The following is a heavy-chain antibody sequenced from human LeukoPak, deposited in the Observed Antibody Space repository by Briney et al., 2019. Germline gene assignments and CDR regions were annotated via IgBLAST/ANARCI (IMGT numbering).Heavy chain of an antibody. CDR2: MNPNSGNT. CDR1: GCTFTSYD. J-gene: IGHJ4*02. V-gene: IGHV1-8*01. Sequence: ASVKVSCKASGCTFTSYDINWVRQATGQGLEWMGWMNPNSGNTGYAQKFQGRVTMTRNTSISTAYMELSSLRSEDTAVYYCARVGTSDYNFDYWGQGTLVTVSS. D-gene: IGHD4-11*01. CDR3: ARVGTSDYNFDY.